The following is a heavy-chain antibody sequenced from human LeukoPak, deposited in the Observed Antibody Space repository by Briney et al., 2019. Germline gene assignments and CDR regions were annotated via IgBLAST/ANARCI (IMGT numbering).Heavy chain of an antibody. Sequence: ASVKVSCKASGYTFTGYYMHWVRQAPGQGLEWMGRINPNSGGTNYAQKFQGRVTMTRDTSISTAYMELSRLRSDDTAVYYCARDGADCSSTSCYNGYYYYYMDIWGKGTTVTVSS. CDR3: ARDGADCSSTSCYNGYYYYYMDI. CDR1: GYTFTGYY. J-gene: IGHJ6*03. V-gene: IGHV1-2*02. D-gene: IGHD2-2*02. CDR2: INPNSGGT.